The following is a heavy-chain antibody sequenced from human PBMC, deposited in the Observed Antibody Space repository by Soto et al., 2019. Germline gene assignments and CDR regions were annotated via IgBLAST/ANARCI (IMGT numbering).Heavy chain of an antibody. CDR1: GFTFSSYG. CDR3: ARSYWSSTNCYGFDY. V-gene: IGHV3-33*01. CDR2: IWYDGSNK. Sequence: QVQLVESGGGVVQPGRSLRLSCAASGFTFSSYGMHWVRQAPGKGLEWVAVIWYDGSNKYYAYSVKGRFTISRDNSKDTLYLQMNSLTAKDTAVYYCARSYWSSTNCYGFDYSGQGTLVTVAS. D-gene: IGHD2-2*01. J-gene: IGHJ4*02.